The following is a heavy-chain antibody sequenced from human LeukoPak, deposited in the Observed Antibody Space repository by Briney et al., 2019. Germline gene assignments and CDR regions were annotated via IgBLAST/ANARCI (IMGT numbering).Heavy chain of an antibody. CDR1: GFTFSSYG. CDR3: ARDQASGSYSYYGMDV. V-gene: IGHV3-33*01. D-gene: IGHD1-26*01. CDR2: IWYDGSNK. J-gene: IGHJ6*02. Sequence: PGGSLRLSCAASGFTFSSYGMHWVRQAPGKALEWVAVIWYDGSNKYYADSVKGRFTISRDNSKNTLYLQMHSLRAEDTAVYYCARDQASGSYSYYGMDVWGQGTTVTVSS.